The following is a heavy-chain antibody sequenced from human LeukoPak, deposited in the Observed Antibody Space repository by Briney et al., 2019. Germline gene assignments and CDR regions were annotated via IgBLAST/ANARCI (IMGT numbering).Heavy chain of an antibody. D-gene: IGHD6-6*01. CDR1: GYTFTSYG. V-gene: IGHV1-18*01. J-gene: IGHJ4*02. CDR2: ISAYNGNT. Sequence: ASVKVSCKASGYTFTSYGIGWVRQAPGQGLEWMGWISAYNGNTNYAQKLQGRVTMTTDTSTNTAYMEVRSLRSDDTAVYYCARGGPFPSSSSSREYYLDYWGQGTLVTVSS. CDR3: ARGGPFPSSSSSREYYLDY.